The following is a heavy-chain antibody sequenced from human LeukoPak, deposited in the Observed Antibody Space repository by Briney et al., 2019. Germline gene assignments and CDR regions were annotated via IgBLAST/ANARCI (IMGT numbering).Heavy chain of an antibody. J-gene: IGHJ1*01. CDR1: GYTFTGYY. D-gene: IGHD3-22*01. Sequence: ASVRVSCKAAGYTFTGYYIHRVRQAPGQGNEWMGRINPNSGGTNYEQKFQGRVTMTRDTSNSKAYMELRRLRSDDTAVYYCPRYYDSSGYSSEYFQHWGQGTLVPVSS. CDR2: INPNSGGT. CDR3: PRYYDSSGYSSEYFQH. V-gene: IGHV1-2*06.